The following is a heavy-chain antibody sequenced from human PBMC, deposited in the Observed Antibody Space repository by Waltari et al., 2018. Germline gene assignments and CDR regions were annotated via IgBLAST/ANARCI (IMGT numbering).Heavy chain of an antibody. J-gene: IGHJ4*02. CDR2: IHHSGNT. CDR1: VGFFCDYY. V-gene: IGHV4-34*02. D-gene: IGHD2-15*01. Sequence: QVQLQQWGAGLFKPSETLSLPCDVHVGFFCDYYWRWIRQPPGKGLEWIGEIHHSGNTNYNPSLKSRVIVSIDTSKDQFSLKLTSVTAADTAVYYCARLVVVRSAVGAYYFDYWGQGTLVTVSS. CDR3: ARLVVVRSAVGAYYFDY.